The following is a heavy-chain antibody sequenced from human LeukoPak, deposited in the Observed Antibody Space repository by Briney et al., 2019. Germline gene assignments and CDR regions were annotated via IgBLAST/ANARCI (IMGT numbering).Heavy chain of an antibody. CDR1: GYTFTSYD. D-gene: IGHD6-13*01. Sequence: ASVKVSCKASGYTFTSYDINWVRQATGQGLERMGWMNPNSGNTGYAQKFQGRVTMTRNTSISTAYMELSSLRSEDTAVYYCARIVLSAQYSSSRNYMDVWGKGTTVTVSS. CDR2: MNPNSGNT. J-gene: IGHJ6*03. V-gene: IGHV1-8*01. CDR3: ARIVLSAQYSSSRNYMDV.